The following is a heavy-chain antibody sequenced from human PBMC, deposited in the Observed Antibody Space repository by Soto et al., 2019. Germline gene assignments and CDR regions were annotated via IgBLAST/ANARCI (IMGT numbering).Heavy chain of an antibody. J-gene: IGHJ6*01. CDR2: IYPGDSDT. V-gene: IGHV5-51*01. CDR3: PILSGDGYSNNYYGIDI. Sequence: PGESLKISCKGSGYSFRSYWIGRVRQRSGKXLEWMGTIYPGDSDTRYSPSFEGQVTISDDKSISNASLKWSCLRNSDTSMYYSPILSGDGYSNNYYGIDISGKASTV. D-gene: IGHD4-4*01. CDR1: GYSFRSYW.